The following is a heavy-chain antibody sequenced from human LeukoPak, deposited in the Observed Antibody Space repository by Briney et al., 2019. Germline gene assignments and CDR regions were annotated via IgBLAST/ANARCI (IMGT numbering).Heavy chain of an antibody. Sequence: SVKVSCKASGGTFSIYAISWVRQVPGQGLEWMGGIIPIFGTANYSQKFQGRVTITADESTSTAYMELSSLRSEDTAVYCCARGVYDSSGYYDYWGQGTLVTVSS. CDR1: GGTFSIYA. CDR3: ARGVYDSSGYYDY. V-gene: IGHV1-69*13. D-gene: IGHD3-22*01. CDR2: IIPIFGTA. J-gene: IGHJ4*02.